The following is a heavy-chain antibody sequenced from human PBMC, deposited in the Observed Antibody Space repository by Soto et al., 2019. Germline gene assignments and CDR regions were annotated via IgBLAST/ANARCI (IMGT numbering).Heavy chain of an antibody. V-gene: IGHV4-31*02. D-gene: IGHD6-25*01. CDR2: VYYSGIT. J-gene: IGHJ6*02. Sequence: WTWIRQRPGKGLEWIGFVYYSGITYHSPSLESRVSMSVDTSQNQXXXXXXXXXAADTAVYYXARXVRHLPFDGGFGLDVWGQGTTVTVS. CDR3: ARXVRHLPFDGGFGLDV.